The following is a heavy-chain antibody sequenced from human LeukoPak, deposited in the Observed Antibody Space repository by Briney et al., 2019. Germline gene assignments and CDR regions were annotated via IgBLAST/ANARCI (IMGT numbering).Heavy chain of an antibody. CDR3: ARTSEIYGYYFDY. J-gene: IGHJ4*02. CDR2: INPSGGST. CDR1: GYTFTSYY. D-gene: IGHD5-12*01. V-gene: IGHV1-46*01. Sequence: GASVKVSCKASGYTFTSYYMHWVRQAPGQGLEWMGIINPSGGSTSHAQKFQGRVTMTRDTSTSTVYVELSSLRSEDTAVYYCARTSEIYGYYFDYWGQGTLVTVSS.